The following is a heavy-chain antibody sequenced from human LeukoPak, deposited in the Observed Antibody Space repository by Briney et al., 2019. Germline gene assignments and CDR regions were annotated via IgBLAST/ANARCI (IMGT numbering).Heavy chain of an antibody. V-gene: IGHV3-30*02. Sequence: PGGSLRLSCAASGFTFSSYGMHWVRQAPGKGLEWVAFIRYDGSNKYYADSVKGRFTISRDNAKNSLYLQMNSLRAEDTAVYYCASCSYGGKSIDYWGQGTLVTVSS. J-gene: IGHJ4*02. CDR2: IRYDGSNK. D-gene: IGHD4-23*01. CDR3: ASCSYGGKSIDY. CDR1: GFTFSSYG.